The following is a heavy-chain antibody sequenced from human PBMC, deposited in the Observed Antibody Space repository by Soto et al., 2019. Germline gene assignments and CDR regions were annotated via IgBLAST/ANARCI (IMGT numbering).Heavy chain of an antibody. V-gene: IGHV6-1*01. CDR2: TYFRSKWYN. D-gene: IGHD5-12*01. CDR3: AKGDNLGPKTGYAFDP. CDR1: GDSVSSNTAS. J-gene: IGHJ5*02. Sequence: SQTLSLTCAISGDSVSSNTASWNWIRQSPSRGLEWLGRTYFRSKWYNDYAVSVKSRISINPDTSNNQSSLQLNSVTPEDTAVYFCAKGDNLGPKTGYAFDPWGQGIMVTVSS.